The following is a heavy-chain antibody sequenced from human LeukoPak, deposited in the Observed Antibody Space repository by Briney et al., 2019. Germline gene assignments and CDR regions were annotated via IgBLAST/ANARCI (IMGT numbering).Heavy chain of an antibody. CDR2: FSVGGAT. CDR3: ARGEGYNFFDY. V-gene: IGHV3-53*01. Sequence: GGSLRLSCAVSGFSVTNNYMSWGRQAPGKGLEWVSVFSVGGATYYAASVKGRFTISRDNSENTLYLQMKSLRAEDTAVYYCARGEGYNFFDYWGQGTLVTVSS. J-gene: IGHJ4*02. D-gene: IGHD5-24*01. CDR1: GFSVTNNY.